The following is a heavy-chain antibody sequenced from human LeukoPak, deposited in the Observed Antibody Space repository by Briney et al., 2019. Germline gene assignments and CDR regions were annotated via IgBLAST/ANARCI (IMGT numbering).Heavy chain of an antibody. Sequence: SETLSLTCTVSGGSISSYYWSWIRQPPGKGLEWIGYIYYSGSTNYNPSLKSRVTISVDTSKNQFSLKLSSVTAADTAVYYCARRGTYYYGSGSYYRPPGFDYWGQGTLVTVSS. D-gene: IGHD3-10*01. CDR2: IYYSGST. J-gene: IGHJ4*02. CDR3: ARRGTYYYGSGSYYRPPGFDY. V-gene: IGHV4-59*12. CDR1: GGSISSYY.